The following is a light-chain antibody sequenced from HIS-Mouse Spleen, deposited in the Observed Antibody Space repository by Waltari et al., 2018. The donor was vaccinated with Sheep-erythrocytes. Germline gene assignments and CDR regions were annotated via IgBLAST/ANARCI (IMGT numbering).Light chain of an antibody. CDR3: SSYTSSSTWV. CDR1: SSAVGGYNH. Sequence: QSALTQPASVSGSPGQSFTISCTGTSSAVGGYNHVSWYQQHPGKAPKLMIYEVSNRPSGVSNRFSGSKSGNTASLTISGLQAEDEADYYCSSYTSSSTWVFGGGTKLTVL. CDR2: EVS. V-gene: IGLV2-14*01. J-gene: IGLJ3*02.